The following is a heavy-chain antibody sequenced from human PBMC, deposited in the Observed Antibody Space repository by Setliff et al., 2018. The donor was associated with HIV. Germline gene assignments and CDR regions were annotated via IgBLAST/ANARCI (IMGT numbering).Heavy chain of an antibody. CDR1: GFTFSSYS. V-gene: IGHV3-48*01. CDR2: ISSSSSTI. CDR3: AISGSPDRRPT. Sequence: PGGSLRLSCAASGFTFSSYSMNWVRQAPGKGLEWVSYISSSSSTIYYADSVKGRFTISRDNAKNSLYLQMNSLRAEDTAVYYCAISGSPDRRPTWGQGTLVTAPQ. D-gene: IGHD3-10*01. J-gene: IGHJ5*02.